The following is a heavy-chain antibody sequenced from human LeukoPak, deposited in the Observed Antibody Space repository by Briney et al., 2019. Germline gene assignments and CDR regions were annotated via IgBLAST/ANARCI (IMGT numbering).Heavy chain of an antibody. J-gene: IGHJ3*02. V-gene: IGHV3-30*03. CDR3: AREGHTSGFCGSFDI. D-gene: IGHD5-12*01. Sequence: GGSLRLSCALSGRPFSSSIMHWVRRAPGKGLEWVAGMSFDGSQYYVESVKGRFTISRDSSGNTVYLHMTSLRPGDTAVYFCAREGHTSGFCGSFDIWGQGTTVTISS. CDR2: MSFDGSQ. CDR1: GRPFSSSI.